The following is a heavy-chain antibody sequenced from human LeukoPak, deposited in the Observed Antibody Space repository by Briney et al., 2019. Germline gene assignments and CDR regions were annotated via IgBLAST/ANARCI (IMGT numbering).Heavy chain of an antibody. Sequence: PGGSLRLSCAASGFTFDDYGMSWVRQAPGKGLEWVSGINWNGGSTGYADSVKGRFTTSRDNAKNSLYLQMNSLRAEDTALYYCARVRGYCTNGVCYFDYWGQGTLVTVSS. J-gene: IGHJ4*02. CDR1: GFTFDDYG. CDR2: INWNGGST. D-gene: IGHD2-8*01. CDR3: ARVRGYCTNGVCYFDY. V-gene: IGHV3-20*04.